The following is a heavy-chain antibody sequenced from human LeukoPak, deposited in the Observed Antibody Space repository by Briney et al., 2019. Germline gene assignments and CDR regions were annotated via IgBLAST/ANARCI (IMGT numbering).Heavy chain of an antibody. CDR3: AKSGLQYYDWSSYYFDY. Sequence: GGSLRLSCAASGFTFSSYSMNWVRQAPGKGLEWVSSISSSSSYIYYADSVKGRFTISRDNSRNTVYLQMNSLRAEDTAVFYCAKSGLQYYDWSSYYFDYWGQGTLVTVSS. V-gene: IGHV3-21*04. CDR1: GFTFSSYS. CDR2: ISSSSSYI. J-gene: IGHJ4*02. D-gene: IGHD3-9*01.